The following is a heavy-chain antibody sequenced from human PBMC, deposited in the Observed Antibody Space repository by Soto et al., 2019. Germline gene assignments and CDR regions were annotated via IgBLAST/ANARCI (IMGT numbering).Heavy chain of an antibody. Sequence: QVQLQESGPGLVKPSQTLSLTCTVSGGSISSGDYYWSWIRQPPGKGLEWIGYIYYSGSTYYNPSLKSRVTISVDTSKHQFSLKLSSVTAADTAVYYCARDKRITIFGVVIEGDPTDYYGMDVWGQGTTVTVSS. CDR2: IYYSGST. D-gene: IGHD3-3*01. V-gene: IGHV4-30-4*01. J-gene: IGHJ6*02. CDR3: ARDKRITIFGVVIEGDPTDYYGMDV. CDR1: GGSISSGDYY.